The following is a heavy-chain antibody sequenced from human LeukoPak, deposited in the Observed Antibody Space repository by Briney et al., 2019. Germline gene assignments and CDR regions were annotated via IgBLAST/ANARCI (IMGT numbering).Heavy chain of an antibody. CDR1: GGSISSSSYY. J-gene: IGHJ4*02. Sequence: SETLSLTCTVSGGSISSSSYYWGWIRQPPGKGLEWIGSIYCSGSTYYNPSLKSRVTISVDTSKNQFSLKLSSVTAADTAVYYCARLVTSTYYYDSSGYYFDYWGQGTLVTVSS. CDR2: IYCSGST. CDR3: ARLVTSTYYYDSSGYYFDY. V-gene: IGHV4-39*01. D-gene: IGHD3-22*01.